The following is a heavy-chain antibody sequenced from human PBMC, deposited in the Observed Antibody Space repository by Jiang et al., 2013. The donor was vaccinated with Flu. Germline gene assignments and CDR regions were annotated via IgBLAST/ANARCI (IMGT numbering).Heavy chain of an antibody. CDR2: ISYDGSNK. CDR1: GFTFSSYG. Sequence: QLLESGGGVVQPGRSLRLSCAASGFTFSSYGMHWVRQAPGKGLEWVAVISYDGSNKYYADSVKGRFTISRDNSKNTLYLQMNSLRAEDTAVYYCASTSNYRIYYYYYGMDVWGQGTTVTVSS. J-gene: IGHJ6*02. V-gene: IGHV3-30*03. D-gene: IGHD4-11*01. CDR3: ASTSNYRIYYYYYGMDV.